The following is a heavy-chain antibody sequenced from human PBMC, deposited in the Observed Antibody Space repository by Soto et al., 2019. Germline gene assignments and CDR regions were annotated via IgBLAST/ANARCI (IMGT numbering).Heavy chain of an antibody. Sequence: EVQLLESGGGLVQPGGSLRLSCAAAGFTFSSYAMSGVRQAPGKGLERVSAISGSGGSTYYADSVKGRFTISRDNSKNTLYLQMSSLRAEDTAVYYCAKDIVVVPAAHDYWGQGTLVTVSS. CDR1: GFTFSSYA. CDR2: ISGSGGST. CDR3: AKDIVVVPAAHDY. V-gene: IGHV3-23*01. J-gene: IGHJ4*02. D-gene: IGHD2-2*01.